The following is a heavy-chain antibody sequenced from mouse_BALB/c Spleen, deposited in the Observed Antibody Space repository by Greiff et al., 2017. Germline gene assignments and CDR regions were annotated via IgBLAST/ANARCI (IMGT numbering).Heavy chain of an antibody. J-gene: IGHJ4*01. D-gene: IGHD2-14*01. Sequence: EVHLVESGPGLVKPSQSLSLTCSVTGYSITSGYYWNWIRQFPGNKLEWMGYISYDGSNNYNPSLKNRISITRDTSKNQFFLKLNSVTTEDTATYYCARDPLLAYRSYAMDYWGQGTSVTVSS. CDR1: GYSITSGYY. V-gene: IGHV3-6*02. CDR2: ISYDGSN. CDR3: ARDPLLAYRSYAMDY.